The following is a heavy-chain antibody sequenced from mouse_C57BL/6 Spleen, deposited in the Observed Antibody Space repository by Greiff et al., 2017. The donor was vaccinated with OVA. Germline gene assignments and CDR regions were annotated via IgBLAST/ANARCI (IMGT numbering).Heavy chain of an antibody. CDR3: ARPFITTVVACDY. CDR2: IHPNSGST. Sequence: QVQLQQPGAELVKPGASVKLSCKASGYTFTSYWMHWVKQRPGQGLEWIGMIHPNSGSTNYNEKFKSKATLTVDKSSSTAYMQLSSLTSEDSAVYYFARPFITTVVACDYWGQGTTLTVSS. J-gene: IGHJ2*01. D-gene: IGHD1-1*01. V-gene: IGHV1-64*01. CDR1: GYTFTSYW.